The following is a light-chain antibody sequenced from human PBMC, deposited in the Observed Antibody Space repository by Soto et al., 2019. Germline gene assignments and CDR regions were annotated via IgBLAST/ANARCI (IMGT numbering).Light chain of an antibody. J-gene: IGKJ1*01. CDR1: QSISSW. V-gene: IGKV1-5*03. CDR2: AVS. CDR3: QHFNSYSDA. Sequence: DIQMTQSPSTLSASVGDRVTITCRASQSISSWLAWYQQKPGKAPKRLIYAVSRLESGVPSRFSGRGSGTDFTLTISSLQPDDFATYYCQHFNSYSDAFGEGTKVDIK.